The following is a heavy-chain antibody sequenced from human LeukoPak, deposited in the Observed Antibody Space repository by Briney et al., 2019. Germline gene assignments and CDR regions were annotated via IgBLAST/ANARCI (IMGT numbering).Heavy chain of an antibody. CDR3: ARGVAYYDSSGYSNLYFQH. D-gene: IGHD3-22*01. CDR1: GYTLTSYG. Sequence: ASVKVSCKASGYTLTSYGISWVRQAPGQGLEWMGWINPSGGSTSYAQKFQGGVTMTRDTSTSTVYMELSSLRSEDTAVYYCARGVAYYDSSGYSNLYFQHWGQGTLVTVSS. V-gene: IGHV1-46*01. J-gene: IGHJ1*01. CDR2: INPSGGST.